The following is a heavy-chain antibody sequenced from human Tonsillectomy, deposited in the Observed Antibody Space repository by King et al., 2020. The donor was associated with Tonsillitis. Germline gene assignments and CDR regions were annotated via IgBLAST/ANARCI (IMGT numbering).Heavy chain of an antibody. Sequence: HVQLQQWGAGLLKPSETLSRTCAVYGGSFSGYWWSWIRQPPGKGLEWIGEINHSGSTNYNPSLKSRVTISVDTSKNQFSLKLRSVTAADTAVYYCASGDFDIWGQGTMVTVSS. J-gene: IGHJ3*02. CDR1: GGSFSGYW. CDR2: INHSGST. V-gene: IGHV4-34*01. CDR3: ASGDFDI.